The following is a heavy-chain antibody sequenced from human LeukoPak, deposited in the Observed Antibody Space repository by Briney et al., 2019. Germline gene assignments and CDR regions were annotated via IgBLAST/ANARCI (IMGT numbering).Heavy chain of an antibody. Sequence: SETLSLTCNVSGGSIRGYYWSWIRQPPGKGLEWIGEINHSGSTNYNPSLKSRVTISVDTSKNQFSLKLRSVTAADTAVYYCARLVDYGSGSHWGQGTLVIVSS. CDR2: INHSGST. J-gene: IGHJ4*02. CDR1: GGSIRGYY. V-gene: IGHV4-34*01. CDR3: ARLVDYGSGSH. D-gene: IGHD3-10*01.